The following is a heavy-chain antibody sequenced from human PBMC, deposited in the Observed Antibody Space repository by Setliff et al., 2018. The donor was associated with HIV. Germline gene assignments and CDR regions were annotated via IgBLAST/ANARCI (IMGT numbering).Heavy chain of an antibody. CDR3: ARDCRVGWVFTYGMDV. J-gene: IGHJ6*02. D-gene: IGHD6-13*01. Sequence: GGSLRLSCAASGFTFSSYEMNWVRQAPGKGLEWVSYISSSGSTIYYADSVKGRFTISRDNAKNTLFLQMNSLRPEDTAVYYCARDCRVGWVFTYGMDVWGQGTLVTVSS. CDR2: ISSSGSTI. V-gene: IGHV3-48*03. CDR1: GFTFSSYE.